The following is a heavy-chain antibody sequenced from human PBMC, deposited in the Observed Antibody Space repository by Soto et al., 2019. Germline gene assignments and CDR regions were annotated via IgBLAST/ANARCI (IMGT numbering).Heavy chain of an antibody. V-gene: IGHV1-18*01. J-gene: IGHJ6*02. CDR2: INGYTGNT. CDR3: ARSWVAGKGGMDV. Sequence: QVQLVQSGAEVKKPGASVKVSCKASGYTFPSNGFSWVRQAPGQGLEWMGWINGYTGNTHYAQKFQGRVTMTTDTSTSTAYMELWTLISDHTAVYYCARSWVAGKGGMDVWGQWTTVTVSS. CDR1: GYTFPSNG. D-gene: IGHD3-16*01.